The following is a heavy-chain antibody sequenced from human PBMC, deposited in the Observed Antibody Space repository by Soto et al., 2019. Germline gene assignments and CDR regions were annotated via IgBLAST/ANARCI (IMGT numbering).Heavy chain of an antibody. CDR2: IRGSGGST. J-gene: IGHJ5*02. V-gene: IGHV3-23*01. CDR3: AKFYGGNSAHTYTIDP. D-gene: IGHD2-21*02. Sequence: EVQLLESGGGLVQPGGSLRLSCSASGLTFGTHAMSWVRQGPGKGLEWVSTIRGSGGSTHYADSVKGRFTISRDNSKNTLYLQMNSLRAEDTAVYYCAKFYGGNSAHTYTIDPWGQGTLVTVSS. CDR1: GLTFGTHA.